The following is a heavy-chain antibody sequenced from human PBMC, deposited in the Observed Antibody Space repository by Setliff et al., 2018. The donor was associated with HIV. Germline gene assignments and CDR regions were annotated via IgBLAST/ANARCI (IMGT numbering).Heavy chain of an antibody. CDR3: ARNGPHGSGWYNYFDF. J-gene: IGHJ4*02. V-gene: IGHV1-3*01. Sequence: ASVKVSCKASGYTFTSYAMHWVRQAPGQRLEWMGWINAGNGNTKYSQKFQDRVTITADEFTNTAYMEVSSLRSEDTAVYYCARNGPHGSGWYNYFDFWGQGTLVTVSS. CDR1: GYTFTSYA. CDR2: INAGNGNT. D-gene: IGHD6-19*01.